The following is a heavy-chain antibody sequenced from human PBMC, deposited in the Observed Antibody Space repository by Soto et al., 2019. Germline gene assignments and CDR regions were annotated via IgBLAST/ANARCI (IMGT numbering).Heavy chain of an antibody. CDR1: GYTFTNFG. CDR3: AVGGIPIDF. J-gene: IGHJ4*02. D-gene: IGHD3-10*01. CDR2: ISAYNGKT. V-gene: IGHV1-18*01. Sequence: QVQLVQSGAEVKKPGASVKVSCKASGYTFTNFGISWVRQAPGQGLEWMGWISAYNGKTNYAQNFQGTDTMTTDTATITTYMDLRTTRSNDTAVHYCAVGGIPIDFLGPGALDTISS.